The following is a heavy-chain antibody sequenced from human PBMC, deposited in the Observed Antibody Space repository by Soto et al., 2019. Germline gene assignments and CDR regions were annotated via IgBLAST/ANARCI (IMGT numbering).Heavy chain of an antibody. CDR1: GFTFSSYW. CDR2: IKQDGSEK. D-gene: IGHD3-22*01. J-gene: IGHJ3*02. V-gene: IGHV3-7*01. CDR3: ARDQITMIVVPRDAFDI. Sequence: GGSLRLSCAASGFTFSSYWMSWVRQAPGKGLEWVANIKQDGSEKYYVDSVKGRFTISRDNAKNSLYLQMNSLRAEDTAVYYCARDQITMIVVPRDAFDIWGQGTMVTVSS.